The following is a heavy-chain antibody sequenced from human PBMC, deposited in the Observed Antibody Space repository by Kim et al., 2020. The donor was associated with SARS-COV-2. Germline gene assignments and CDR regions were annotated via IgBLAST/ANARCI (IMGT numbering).Heavy chain of an antibody. CDR3: ARDRDSMVRGVLAC. CDR2: IKQDGSAK. D-gene: IGHD3-10*01. Sequence: GGSLRLSCAASGFTFSTYWMSWVRQAPGKGLEWVANIKQDGSAKYYMDSVKGRFTISRDNAKNSLYLQMNSLRAEDTAVYYCARDRDSMVRGVLACWGQGSLLTVSS. V-gene: IGHV3-7*01. CDR1: GFTFSTYW. J-gene: IGHJ4*02.